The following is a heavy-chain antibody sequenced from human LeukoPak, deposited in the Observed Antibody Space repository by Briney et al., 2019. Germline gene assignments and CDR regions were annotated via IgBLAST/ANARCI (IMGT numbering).Heavy chain of an antibody. CDR3: ARYGALDY. V-gene: IGHV3-7*04. CDR1: GFTFSSYW. Sequence: PGGSLRLSCAASGFTFSSYWMSWVRQAPGKGLQWVANINQDGSEKYYVDSVKGRFTISRDNAKNSLYPQMKSLRTEDTAVYYCARYGALDYWGQGTLVTVSS. J-gene: IGHJ4*02. CDR2: INQDGSEK. D-gene: IGHD4-17*01.